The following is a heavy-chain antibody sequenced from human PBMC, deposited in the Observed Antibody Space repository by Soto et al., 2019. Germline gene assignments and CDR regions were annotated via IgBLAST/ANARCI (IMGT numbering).Heavy chain of an antibody. V-gene: IGHV3-72*01. CDR1: GFTFSDHY. D-gene: IGHD2-21*01. J-gene: IGHJ4*02. CDR3: TRAGILTTPYYFDY. Sequence: GGSLRLSCAASGFTFSDHYMDWVRQAPGKGLEWVGRTRNKANSYTTEYAASVKGRFTISRDDSRNSLYLQMNSLKTEDTAMYYCTRAGILTTPYYFDYWGQGTLVTVSS. CDR2: TRNKANSYTT.